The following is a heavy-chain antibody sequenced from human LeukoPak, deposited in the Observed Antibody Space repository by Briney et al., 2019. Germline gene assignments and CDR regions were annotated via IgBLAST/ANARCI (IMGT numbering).Heavy chain of an antibody. D-gene: IGHD3-3*01. Sequence: SETLSLTCTVSGGSITGSSYYWIWIRQPPGKGLEWIGEINHSGSTKYNPSLKSRVTISVDTSKNQFSLKLSSVTAADTAVYYCGFWSGDFDYWGQGTLVTVSS. J-gene: IGHJ4*02. V-gene: IGHV4-39*07. CDR3: GFWSGDFDY. CDR2: INHSGST. CDR1: GGSITGSSYY.